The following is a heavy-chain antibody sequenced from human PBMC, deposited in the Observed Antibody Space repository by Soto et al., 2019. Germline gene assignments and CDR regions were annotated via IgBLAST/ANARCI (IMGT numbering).Heavy chain of an antibody. D-gene: IGHD3-3*01. CDR1: GGSISSDSYS. J-gene: IGHJ4*02. V-gene: IGHV4-30-2*01. CDR2: IYHSGST. Sequence: QLQLQESGSGLVKPSQTLSLTCTVSGGSISSDSYSWSWIGQPPGKGLEWIGYIYHSGSTYYNPSLKSRVTISIDRSKNQFSLNLSSVTAADTAVYYCARVGGYDFWSGPFDYWGQGTLVTVSS. CDR3: ARVGGYDFWSGPFDY.